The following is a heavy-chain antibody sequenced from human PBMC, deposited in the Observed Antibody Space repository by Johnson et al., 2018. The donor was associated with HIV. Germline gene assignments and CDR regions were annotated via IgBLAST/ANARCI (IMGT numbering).Heavy chain of an antibody. Sequence: QVQLVESGGGVVQPGRSLRLSCAASGFTFTTYAMHWVRQAPGKGLAWVAVHSYDGLKKYYACSVQGRFRIPRDNSKDTLYLQMNKLRIEDTALYYCARSLHDYGDYLWGRDAFDLWGQGTMVIVSS. V-gene: IGHV3-30*04. J-gene: IGHJ3*01. D-gene: IGHD4-17*01. CDR3: ARSLHDYGDYLWGRDAFDL. CDR1: GFTFTTYA. CDR2: HSYDGLKK.